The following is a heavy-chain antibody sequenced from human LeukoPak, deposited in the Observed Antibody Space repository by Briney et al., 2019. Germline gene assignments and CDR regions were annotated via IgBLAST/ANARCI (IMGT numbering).Heavy chain of an antibody. V-gene: IGHV3-23*01. CDR1: GFTFGSYA. CDR2: IRGSGGST. Sequence: PGGSLRLSCAASGFTFGSYAMSWVRQAPGKGLEWVSAIRGSGGSTYYADSVKGRFTISRDNSKNTLYLQMNSLRAEDTAVYYCAKPPSPSSGWQFDYWGQGTLVTVSS. D-gene: IGHD6-19*01. CDR3: AKPPSPSSGWQFDY. J-gene: IGHJ4*02.